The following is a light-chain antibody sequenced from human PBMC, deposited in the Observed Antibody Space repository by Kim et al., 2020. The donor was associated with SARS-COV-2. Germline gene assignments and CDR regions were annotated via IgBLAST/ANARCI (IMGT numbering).Light chain of an antibody. J-gene: IGLJ1*01. Sequence: QSALTQPRSVSGSPGQSVTISCTGTSSDVGGYNSVSCYQQHPGKAPQLMIYDVTKRPSGVPDRFSGSKSGNTASLTISGLQAEDETDYYCCSYAGSFTYVFGTGTKVTVL. CDR2: DVT. CDR1: SSDVGGYNS. CDR3: CSYAGSFTYV. V-gene: IGLV2-11*01.